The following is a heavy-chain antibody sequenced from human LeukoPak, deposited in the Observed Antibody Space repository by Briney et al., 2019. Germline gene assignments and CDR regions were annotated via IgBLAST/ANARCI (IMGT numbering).Heavy chain of an antibody. CDR3: ARHQGQQLVLFRRRRSESFQP. J-gene: IGHJ1*01. CDR1: GYRFTSYW. Sequence: GEALKISCKGSGYRFTSYWISWVRQMPGKGLEWMGRIEPSESYTKYSPSFQGHVTISADKSICTAYLQWSSLKASDTAMYYCARHQGQQLVLFRRRRSESFQPWGQGTLVTVSS. V-gene: IGHV5-10-1*01. CDR2: IEPSESYT. D-gene: IGHD6-13*01.